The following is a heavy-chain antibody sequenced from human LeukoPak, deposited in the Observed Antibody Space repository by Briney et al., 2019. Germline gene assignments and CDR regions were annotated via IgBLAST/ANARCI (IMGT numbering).Heavy chain of an antibody. D-gene: IGHD3-22*01. V-gene: IGHV1-69*04. Sequence: SVKVSRKASGGTFSSYAISWVRQAPGQGLEWMGRIIPILGIANYAQKFQGRVTITADKSTSTAYMELSSLRSEDTAVYYCARDDSSGYTFDYWGQGTLVTVSS. CDR3: ARDDSSGYTFDY. J-gene: IGHJ4*02. CDR1: GGTFSSYA. CDR2: IIPILGIA.